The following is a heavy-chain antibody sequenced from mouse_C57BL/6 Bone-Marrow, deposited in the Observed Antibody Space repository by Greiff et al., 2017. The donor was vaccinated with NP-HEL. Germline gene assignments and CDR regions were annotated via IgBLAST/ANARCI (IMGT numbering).Heavy chain of an antibody. D-gene: IGHD1-1*01. Sequence: VKLVESGGGLVKPGGSLKLSCAASGFTFSDYGMHWVRQAPAKGLEWVAYISSGSSTIYYADTVKGRFTISRDNAKNTLFLQMTSLRSEDTAMYYCARRDYYGSSLYYAMDYWGQGTSVTVSS. CDR2: ISSGSSTI. J-gene: IGHJ4*01. CDR3: ARRDYYGSSLYYAMDY. CDR1: GFTFSDYG. V-gene: IGHV5-17*01.